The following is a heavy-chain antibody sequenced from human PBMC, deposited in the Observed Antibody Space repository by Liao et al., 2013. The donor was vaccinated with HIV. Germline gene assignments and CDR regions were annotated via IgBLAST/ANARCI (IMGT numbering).Heavy chain of an antibody. CDR3: ARSTMRDWYFDL. CDR2: VYYTGST. CDR1: GGSITNYY. Sequence: QVQLQESGPGLVKPSETLSLTCTVFGGSITNYYWSWIRQSPGKGLEWIGHVYYTGSTNYNPSLKGRVTMSVDTSKKQFSLTLISVTAADTAVYHCARSTMRDWYFDLWGRGTLVTVSS. J-gene: IGHJ2*01. V-gene: IGHV4-59*01. D-gene: IGHD3-10*01.